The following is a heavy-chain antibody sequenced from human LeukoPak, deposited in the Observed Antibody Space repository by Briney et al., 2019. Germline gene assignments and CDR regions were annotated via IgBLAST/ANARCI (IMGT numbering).Heavy chain of an antibody. Sequence: GGSLRLSCAASEFTFSNYAMTWVRQAPGKGLEWVSTISSSGSNTHYADSVRGRFTISRDNTDNAVHLQMTSLRAEDTAMYYCAKGGAAILSQLDYWGQGTLVTVSS. V-gene: IGHV3-23*01. D-gene: IGHD1-26*01. CDR1: EFTFSNYA. J-gene: IGHJ4*02. CDR2: ISSSGSNT. CDR3: AKGGAAILSQLDY.